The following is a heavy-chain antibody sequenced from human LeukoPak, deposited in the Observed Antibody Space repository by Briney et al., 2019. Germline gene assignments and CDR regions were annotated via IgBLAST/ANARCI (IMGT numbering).Heavy chain of an antibody. CDR1: GGSISSSSYY. J-gene: IGHJ6*03. D-gene: IGHD4-17*01. CDR3: ARVGQVSDYLAPTDYYYYYMDV. CDR2: IYYSGST. V-gene: IGHV4-39*07. Sequence: PSETLSLTCTVSGGSISSSSYYWGWIRQPPGKGLEWIGSIYYSGSTYYNPSLKSRVTISVDTSKNQFSLKLSSVTAADTAVYYCARVGQVSDYLAPTDYYYYYMDVWGKGTTVTVSS.